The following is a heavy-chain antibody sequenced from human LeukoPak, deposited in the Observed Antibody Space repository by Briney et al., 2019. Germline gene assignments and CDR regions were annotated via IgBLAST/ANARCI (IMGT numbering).Heavy chain of an antibody. Sequence: ASVKISCKGSGYSFTSYWIGWVRQMPGKGLEWMGIIYPGDSDTRYSPSFQGQVTISADKSISTAYLQWSSLKASDTAMYYCARYGSMVRGVIGYWGQGTLVTVSS. CDR1: GYSFTSYW. D-gene: IGHD3-10*01. CDR2: IYPGDSDT. CDR3: ARYGSMVRGVIGY. J-gene: IGHJ4*02. V-gene: IGHV5-51*01.